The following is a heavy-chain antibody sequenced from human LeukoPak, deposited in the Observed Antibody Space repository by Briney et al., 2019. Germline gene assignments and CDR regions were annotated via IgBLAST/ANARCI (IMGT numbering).Heavy chain of an antibody. CDR1: GGSISSSSYY. CDR2: IYYSGST. CDR3: ARAAEYTSGWYLFDY. J-gene: IGHJ4*02. D-gene: IGHD6-19*01. Sequence: SETLSLTCTVSGGSISSSSYYWGWIRQPPGKGLEWIGSIYYSGSTHYNPSLKSRVTISVDTSKNQVSLKLSSVTAADTAMYYCARAAEYTSGWYLFDYWGQGILVTVSA. V-gene: IGHV4-39*07.